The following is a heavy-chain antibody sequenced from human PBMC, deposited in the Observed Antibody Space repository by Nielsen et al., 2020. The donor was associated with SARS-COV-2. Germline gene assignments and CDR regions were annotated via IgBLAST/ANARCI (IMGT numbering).Heavy chain of an antibody. Sequence: GGSLRLSCAASGFTFDDYAMHWVRQAPGKGLEWVSLISWDGGSTYYADSVKGRFTISRDNSKNSLYLQMNSLRAEDTAVYYCARDSRGGSSHLFYYYGMDVWGQGTTVTVSS. CDR1: GFTFDDYA. CDR2: ISWDGGST. V-gene: IGHV3-43D*03. D-gene: IGHD1-26*01. CDR3: ARDSRGGSSHLFYYYGMDV. J-gene: IGHJ6*02.